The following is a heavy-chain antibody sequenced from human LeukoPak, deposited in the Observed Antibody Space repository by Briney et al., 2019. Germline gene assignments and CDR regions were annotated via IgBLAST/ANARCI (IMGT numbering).Heavy chain of an antibody. V-gene: IGHV4-4*02. CDR1: GGSISSSNW. J-gene: IGHJ2*01. CDR2: IYHSGST. Sequence: SGTLSLTCAVSGGSISSSNWWSWVRQPPGKGLEWIGEIYHSGSTNYNPSLKSRVTISVDKSKNQFSLKLSSVTAADTAVYYCARVPVVQAANFYWYFDLWGRGTLVTVSS. CDR3: ARVPVVQAANFYWYFDL. D-gene: IGHD2-2*01.